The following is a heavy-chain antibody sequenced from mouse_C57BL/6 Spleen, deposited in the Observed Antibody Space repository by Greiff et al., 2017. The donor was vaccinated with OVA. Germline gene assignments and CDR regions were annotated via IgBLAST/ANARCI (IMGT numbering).Heavy chain of an antibody. J-gene: IGHJ4*01. D-gene: IGHD1-1*02. CDR1: GYAFTNYL. CDR3: ARGWDVMDY. V-gene: IGHV1-54*01. CDR2: INPGSGGT. Sequence: QVQLQQSGAELVRPGTSVKVSCKASGYAFTNYLLEWVKQRPGQGLEWIGVINPGSGGTNYNEKFKGKATLTADKSSSTAYMQLSSLTSEDSAVFFCARGWDVMDYWGQGTPAT.